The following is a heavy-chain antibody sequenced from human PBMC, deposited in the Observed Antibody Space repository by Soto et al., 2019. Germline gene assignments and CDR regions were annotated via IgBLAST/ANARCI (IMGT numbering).Heavy chain of an antibody. CDR3: ARAWGVYAIMRELSYYYYGMYV. CDR1: GFTFSSYA. Sequence: GGSLRLSCAASGFTFSSYAMHWVRQAPGKGLEWVAVISYDGSNKYYADSVKGRFTISGDNSKNTLYLQMNSLRAEDTAVYYCARAWGVYAIMRELSYYYYGMYVWGQGTTVTVSS. V-gene: IGHV3-30-3*01. D-gene: IGHD2-8*01. CDR2: ISYDGSNK. J-gene: IGHJ6*02.